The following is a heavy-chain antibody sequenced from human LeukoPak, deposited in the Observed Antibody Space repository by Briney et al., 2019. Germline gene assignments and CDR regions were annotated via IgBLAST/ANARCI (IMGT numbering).Heavy chain of an antibody. V-gene: IGHV3-48*03. Sequence: GGSLRLSCAGSGFTFINNEMHWLRQAPGKGLQWVSYISRSGNTKYYADSVKGRFTISRDNAENSLFLQMNSLRAEDTAVYYCARDGDIAVAAHFVQWGQGTLVTVSS. CDR2: ISRSGNTK. J-gene: IGHJ4*02. CDR1: GFTFINNE. CDR3: ARDGDIAVAAHFVQ. D-gene: IGHD6-19*01.